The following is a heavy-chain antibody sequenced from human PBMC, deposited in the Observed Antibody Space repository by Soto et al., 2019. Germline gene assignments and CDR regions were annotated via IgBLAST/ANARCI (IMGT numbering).Heavy chain of an antibody. J-gene: IGHJ4*02. V-gene: IGHV3-30-3*01. D-gene: IGHD2-8*01. CDR3: ARDLQGYCTNGVCDRGFDY. CDR1: GFTFSSYA. CDR2: ISYDGSNK. Sequence: QVQLVESGGGVVQPGRSLRLSCAASGFTFSSYAMHWVRQAPGKGLEWVAVISYDGSNKYYADSVKGRFTISRDNSKNTLYLQMNSLRAEDTAVYYCARDLQGYCTNGVCDRGFDYWRQGPLVTVSS.